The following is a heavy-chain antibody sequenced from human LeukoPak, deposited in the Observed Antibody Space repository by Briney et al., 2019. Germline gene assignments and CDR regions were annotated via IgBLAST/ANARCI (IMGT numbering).Heavy chain of an antibody. CDR3: ARGDSSYFDY. CDR1: GYTFTGYS. CDR2: IIPIFGTA. Sequence: SVKVSCKASGYTFTGYSVHWVRQAPGQGLEWMGGIIPIFGTANYAQKFQGRVTITADESTGTAYMELSSLRSEDTAVYYCARGDSSYFDYWGQETLVTVSS. V-gene: IGHV1-69*13. D-gene: IGHD6-19*01. J-gene: IGHJ4*02.